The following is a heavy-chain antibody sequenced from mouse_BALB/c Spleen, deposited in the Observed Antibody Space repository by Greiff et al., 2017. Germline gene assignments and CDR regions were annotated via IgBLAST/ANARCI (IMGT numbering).Heavy chain of an antibody. CDR1: GYTFTSYN. CDR3: ARGPIYDGYYPFAY. Sequence: QVQLQQPGAELVKPGASVKMSCKASGYTFTSYNMHWVKQTPGQGLEWIGAIYPGNGDTSYNQKFKGKATLTADKSSSTAYMQLSSLTSEDSAVYYCARGPIYDGYYPFAYWGQGTLVTVSA. V-gene: IGHV1-12*01. J-gene: IGHJ3*01. CDR2: IYPGNGDT. D-gene: IGHD2-3*01.